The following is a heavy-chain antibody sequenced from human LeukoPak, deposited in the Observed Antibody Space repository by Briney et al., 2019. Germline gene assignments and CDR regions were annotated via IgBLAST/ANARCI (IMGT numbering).Heavy chain of an antibody. J-gene: IGHJ4*02. CDR1: GGSISSSSYY. CDR3: ASNPSMQWLVRNY. Sequence: PSETLSLTCTVSGGSISSSSYYWGWIRQPPGKGLEWIGSIYYSGSTYYNPSLKSRVTISVDTSKNQFSLKLSSVTAADTAVYYCASNPSMQWLVRNYWGQGTLVTVSS. CDR2: IYYSGST. D-gene: IGHD6-19*01. V-gene: IGHV4-39*07.